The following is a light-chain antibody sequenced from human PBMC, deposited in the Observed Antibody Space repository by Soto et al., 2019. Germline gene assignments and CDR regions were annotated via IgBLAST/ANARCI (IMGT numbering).Light chain of an antibody. J-gene: IGKJ5*01. CDR2: GAS. CDR3: QQYSDWPIT. V-gene: IGKV3-15*01. Sequence: EMVMTQSPATLPVPPGERATLSCRASPSISNSLVWYQQKPGQAPRLLISGASTRATGIPDRFRGSGSGTEFTLTISSLQSEDFAVYYCQQYSDWPITFGQGTRLEI. CDR1: PSISNS.